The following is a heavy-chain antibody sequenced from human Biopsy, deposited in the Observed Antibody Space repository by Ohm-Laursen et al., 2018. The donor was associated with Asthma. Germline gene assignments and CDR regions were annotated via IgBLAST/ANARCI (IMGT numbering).Heavy chain of an antibody. CDR1: GGSMSSSSYY. CDR3: ARHWDWGSFFDY. V-gene: IGHV4-39*01. CDR2: ISYTGSA. Sequence: PGTLSLTCIVSGGSMSSSSYYWGWIRQPPGKGLEWMGSISYTGSAYHNPSLKSRVTISVDTSKNHFSLELSSVTAADTAVYYCARHWDWGSFFDYWGQGTPVTVSS. J-gene: IGHJ4*02. D-gene: IGHD7-27*01.